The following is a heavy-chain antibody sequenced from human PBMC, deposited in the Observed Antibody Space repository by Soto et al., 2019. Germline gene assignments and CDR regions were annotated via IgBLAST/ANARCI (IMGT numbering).Heavy chain of an antibody. CDR3: ASTYSTSWYWFDP. D-gene: IGHD6-13*01. CDR1: GFSLSNAGLG. CDR2: ILSNDEK. Sequence: QVTVKESGPVLVKPTETLTLTCTVSGFSLSNAGLGVRWIRQPPGKALEWLAHILSNDEKSYSTSLKSRLTISKDTSKSQVVLTMTNMDPVYTATYYCASTYSTSWYWFDPWGQGTLVTVSS. V-gene: IGHV2-26*04. J-gene: IGHJ5*02.